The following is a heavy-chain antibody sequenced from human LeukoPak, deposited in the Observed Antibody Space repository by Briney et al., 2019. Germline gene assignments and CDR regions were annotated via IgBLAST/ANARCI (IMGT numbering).Heavy chain of an antibody. CDR1: VVSISSSSW. CDR2: IYHSGIT. CDR3: ARRGGVTSGNFYVNYFDY. Sequence: SETLSLTCAVSVVSISSSSWWSWVRQPPEKGLEWVGEIYHSGITNYNPSLRSRVTTSIDKSQNQFSPQLHSVTAADTAVYYCARRGGVTSGNFYVNYFDYWGQGVLVTVSS. J-gene: IGHJ4*02. D-gene: IGHD3-16*01. V-gene: IGHV4-4*02.